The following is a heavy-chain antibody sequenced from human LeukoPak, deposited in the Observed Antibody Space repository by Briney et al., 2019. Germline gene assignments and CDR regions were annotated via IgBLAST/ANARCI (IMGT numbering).Heavy chain of an antibody. Sequence: TGRSLRLSCAASGFTFSSYAMHWVRQAPGKGLEWVAVKWYDGSNEYYADSVKGRFTISRDNSKNTLYLQMNSLRAEDTAVYYCARAGFDYGMDVWGQGTTVTVSS. CDR2: KWYDGSNE. V-gene: IGHV3-33*01. CDR1: GFTFSSYA. CDR3: ARAGFDYGMDV. J-gene: IGHJ6*02. D-gene: IGHD3-3*01.